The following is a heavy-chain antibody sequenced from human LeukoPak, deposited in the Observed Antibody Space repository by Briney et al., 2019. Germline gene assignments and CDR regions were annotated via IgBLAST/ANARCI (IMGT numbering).Heavy chain of an antibody. Sequence: GGSLRLSCAVSGFSLTTYEMDWIRQAPGKGLEWVAYTDSNSETTHYADSVKGRFIISRDNAKNSLYLQMNSLRAEDTALYYCVREYCSGGSCSDAFDIWGQGTMVTVSS. D-gene: IGHD2-15*01. V-gene: IGHV3-48*03. CDR3: VREYCSGGSCSDAFDI. CDR2: TDSNSETT. CDR1: GFSLTTYE. J-gene: IGHJ3*02.